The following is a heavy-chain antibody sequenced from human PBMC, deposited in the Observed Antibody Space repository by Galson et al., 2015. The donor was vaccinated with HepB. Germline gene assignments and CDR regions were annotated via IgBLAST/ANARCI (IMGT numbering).Heavy chain of an antibody. CDR2: ISYDGSHK. D-gene: IGHD6-13*01. CDR3: ATELTAAAGDY. J-gene: IGHJ4*02. CDR1: EFTFRTYT. V-gene: IGHV3-30*04. Sequence: SLRLSCAASEFTFRTYTMHWVRQAPGKGLEWLAVISYDGSHKYYADSVKGRFTISRDNSRNTLYLQLSSLRPEDTAVYYCATELTAAAGDYWGQGTMVTVSS.